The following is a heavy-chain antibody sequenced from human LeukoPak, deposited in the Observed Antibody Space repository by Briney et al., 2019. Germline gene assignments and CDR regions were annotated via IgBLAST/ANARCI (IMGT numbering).Heavy chain of an antibody. J-gene: IGHJ6*02. CDR2: IKQDGSEK. V-gene: IGHV3-7*01. Sequence: PGGSLRLSCAASGFTFSSYAMSWVRQAPGKGLEWVANIKQDGSEKYYVDSVKGRFTISRDNAKNSLYLQMNSLRAEDTAVYYCARVTKEDCSSTSCYYYYYYGMDVWGQGTTVTVSS. CDR3: ARVTKEDCSSTSCYYYYYYGMDV. CDR1: GFTFSSYA. D-gene: IGHD2-2*01.